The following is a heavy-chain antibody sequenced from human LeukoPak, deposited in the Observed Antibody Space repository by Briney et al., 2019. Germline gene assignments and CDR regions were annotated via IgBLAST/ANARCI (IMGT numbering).Heavy chain of an antibody. V-gene: IGHV4-34*01. D-gene: IGHD3-16*02. CDR3: ARGLGGTLVFDY. Sequence: SETLSLTCAVHGGSFSGYYWSWIRQPPGKGLEWIGETNHSGSTNYNPSLKSRVTISVDTSKNQFSLKLSSVTAADTAVYYCARGLGGTLVFDYWGQGTLVTVSS. CDR2: TNHSGST. CDR1: GGSFSGYY. J-gene: IGHJ4*02.